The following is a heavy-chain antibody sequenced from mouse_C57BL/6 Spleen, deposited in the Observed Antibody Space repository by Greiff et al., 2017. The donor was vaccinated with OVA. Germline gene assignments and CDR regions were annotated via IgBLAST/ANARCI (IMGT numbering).Heavy chain of an antibody. CDR3: ACNYYGSSLQGYFDV. CDR2: ITPNYGTT. V-gene: IGHV1-39*01. Sequence: EVKLQESGPELVKPGASVKISCKASGYSFTDYNMNWVKQSNGKSLEWIGVITPNYGTTSYNQKFKGKATLTVDQSSSTAYMQLNSLTSEDSAVYYCACNYYGSSLQGYFDVWGTGTTVTVSS. D-gene: IGHD1-1*01. J-gene: IGHJ1*03. CDR1: GYSFTDYN.